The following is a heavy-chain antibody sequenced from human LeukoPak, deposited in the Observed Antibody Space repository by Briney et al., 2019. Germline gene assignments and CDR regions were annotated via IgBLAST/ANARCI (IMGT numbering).Heavy chain of an antibody. J-gene: IGHJ3*02. CDR3: ARQGYDSSGYPDDAFDI. CDR1: GYTFTSYA. D-gene: IGHD3-22*01. CDR2: INTNTGNP. V-gene: IGHV7-4-1*02. Sequence: ASVKVSCKASGYTFTSYAMNWVRQAPGQGLEWMGWINTNTGNPTYAQGFTGRFVFSLDTSVSTAYLQISSLKAGDTAVYYCARQGYDSSGYPDDAFDIWGQGTMVTVSS.